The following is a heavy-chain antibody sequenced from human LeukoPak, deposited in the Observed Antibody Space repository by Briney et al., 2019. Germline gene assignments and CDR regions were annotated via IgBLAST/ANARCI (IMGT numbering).Heavy chain of an antibody. CDR3: VKEGGIAAADAFDI. Sequence: PGGSLRLSCAASGFTFSDYYMSWIRQAPGKGLEWVSYISSSSSYTNYADSVKGRFTISRDNAKNSLYLQMSSLRAEDTAVYYCVKEGGIAAADAFDIWGQGTMVTVSS. D-gene: IGHD6-13*01. V-gene: IGHV3-11*06. CDR2: ISSSSSYT. J-gene: IGHJ3*02. CDR1: GFTFSDYY.